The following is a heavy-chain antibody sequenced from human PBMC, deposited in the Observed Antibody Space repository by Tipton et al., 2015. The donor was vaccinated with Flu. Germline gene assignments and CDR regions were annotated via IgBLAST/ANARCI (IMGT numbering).Heavy chain of an antibody. V-gene: IGHV1-69*12. CDR1: GGTFSSYA. CDR3: ARDVGYCSRTSCYLGSFHWFDP. CDR2: IIPIFGTA. D-gene: IGHD2-2*01. J-gene: IGHJ5*02. Sequence: QVQLVQSGAEVKKPGSSVRVSCKASGGTFSSYAISWVRQAPGQGLEWMGGIIPIFGTANYAQKFQGRVTITADESTSTAYMELSSLRSEDTAVYYWARDVGYCSRTSCYLGSFHWFDPWGQGTLVTVSS.